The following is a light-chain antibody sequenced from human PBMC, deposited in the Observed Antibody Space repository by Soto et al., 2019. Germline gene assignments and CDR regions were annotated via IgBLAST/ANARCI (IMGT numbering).Light chain of an antibody. J-gene: IGLJ1*01. CDR1: NSDIGAGYD. CDR2: ANN. CDR3: QSYYSSLRGV. V-gene: IGLV1-40*01. Sequence: QSALTQPPSVSGAPGQRVNISCTGSNSDIGAGYDVHWYQQLPGTAPKLVIYANNNRPSGVPDRFSASKSGTSASLAITGLQAYDEAYYYCQSYYSSLRGVFGTGTKVTVL.